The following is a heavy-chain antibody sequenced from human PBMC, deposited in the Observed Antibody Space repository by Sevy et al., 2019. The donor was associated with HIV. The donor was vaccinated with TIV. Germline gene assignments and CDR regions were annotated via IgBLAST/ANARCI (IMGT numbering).Heavy chain of an antibody. CDR2: LSFGCGEI. V-gene: IGHV3-23*01. CDR1: GFTFSKYS. J-gene: IGHJ4*02. D-gene: IGHD2-8*01. CDR3: AREGCTKPHNY. Sequence: GGSLRLSCAASGFTFSKYSMSWIRQPPGKGLEWVSTLSFGCGEINYADSVKGRFTISRDNSKSSVYLQMNNLRPEDTAVYYCAREGCTKPHNYWGQGTLVTVSS.